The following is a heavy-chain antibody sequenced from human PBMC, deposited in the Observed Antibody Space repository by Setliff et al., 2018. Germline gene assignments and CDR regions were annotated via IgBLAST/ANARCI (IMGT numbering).Heavy chain of an antibody. V-gene: IGHV4-38-2*01. D-gene: IGHD6-6*01. CDR2: IYYSGST. J-gene: IGHJ6*02. Sequence: SETLSLTCAVSDYAITRGHYWAWIRQSPGKGLEWIGSIYYSGSTYYNPSLKSRVTISVDTSKNQFSLKLSSVTAADTAVYYCARVAQYSSSSFYYYYYGMDVWGQGTTVTVSS. CDR1: DYAITRGHY. CDR3: ARVAQYSSSSFYYYYYGMDV.